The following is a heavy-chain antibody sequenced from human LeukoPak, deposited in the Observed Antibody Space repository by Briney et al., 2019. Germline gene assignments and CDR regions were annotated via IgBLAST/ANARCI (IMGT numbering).Heavy chain of an antibody. V-gene: IGHV3-11*01. J-gene: IGHJ6*02. CDR3: ARAPHPGLDV. Sequence: GGSLRLSCAASGFIFSNFAMSWVRQAPGKGLEWVSYISSSGSTIYYADSVRGRFTISRDNAKNSLYLQMNSLRAEDTAVYYCARAPHPGLDVWGQGTTVTVSS. CDR1: GFIFSNFA. CDR2: ISSSGSTI.